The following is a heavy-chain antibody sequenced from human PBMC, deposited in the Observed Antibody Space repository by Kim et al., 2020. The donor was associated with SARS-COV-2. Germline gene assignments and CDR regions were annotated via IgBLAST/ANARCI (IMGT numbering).Heavy chain of an antibody. V-gene: IGHV4-59*13. CDR3: ARHEWERESDFDY. Sequence: SETLSLTCTVSGGSISSYYWSWIRQPPGKGLEWIGYIYYSGSTNYNPSLKSRVTISVDTSKNQFSLKLSSVTAADTAVYYCARHEWERESDFDYWGQGTLVTVSS. D-gene: IGHD1-26*01. J-gene: IGHJ4*02. CDR1: GGSISSYY. CDR2: IYYSGST.